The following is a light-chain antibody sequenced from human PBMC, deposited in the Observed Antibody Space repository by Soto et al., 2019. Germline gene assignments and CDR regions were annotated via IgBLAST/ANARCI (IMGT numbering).Light chain of an antibody. CDR1: SSDVGGYNY. Sequence: QSALTQPASVSGSPGQSITISCTGTSSDVGGYNYVSWYQQHPGKAPKLMIYDVSNRPSGVSNRFSGSKSGNTAYLTISGLQAEDEADYYCISYTSSSTLYVFGTGTKLTVL. CDR2: DVS. CDR3: ISYTSSSTLYV. J-gene: IGLJ1*01. V-gene: IGLV2-14*01.